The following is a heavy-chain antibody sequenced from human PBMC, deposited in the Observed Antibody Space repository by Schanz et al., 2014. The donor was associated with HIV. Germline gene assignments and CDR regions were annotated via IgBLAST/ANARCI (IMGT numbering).Heavy chain of an antibody. CDR1: GFSFSMYS. CDR3: ARSPSYGMDV. V-gene: IGHV3-48*01. CDR2: ISSSSSVR. J-gene: IGHJ6*02. Sequence: EQVVQSGGGLVQPGGSLRLSCAASGFSFSMYSMNWVRQAPGKGLEWVSKISSSSSVRHYADSVKGRFTVSRDNAKNSLSLQMNSLRAEDTAVYYCARSPSYGMDVWGQGTTVTVSS.